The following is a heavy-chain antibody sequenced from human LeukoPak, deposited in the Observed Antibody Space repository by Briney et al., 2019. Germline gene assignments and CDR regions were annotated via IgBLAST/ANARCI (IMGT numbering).Heavy chain of an antibody. CDR2: IYSCGST. D-gene: IGHD5-12*01. V-gene: IGHV3-66*01. J-gene: IGHJ4*02. Sequence: GGSLRLSYAASEFSVCSNYMTWVRQAPGKGLEWGSLIYSCGSTYYPDSLKCRFTISRHNSKNMLYLQVNSLRAEHAPVYYCARGPSGYHNTGGQGTMVTVSS. CDR3: ARGPSGYHNT. CDR1: EFSVCSNY.